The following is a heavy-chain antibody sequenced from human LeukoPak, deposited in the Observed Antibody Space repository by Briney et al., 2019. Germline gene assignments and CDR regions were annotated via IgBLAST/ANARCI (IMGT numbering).Heavy chain of an antibody. D-gene: IGHD3-22*01. Sequence: ASVKVSRKASGYTFTSYGISWVRQAPGQGLERMGWISAYNGNTNYAQKLQGRVTMTTDTSTSTAYMELRSLRSDDTAVYYCARDDRTHYYDSSGGYWGQGTLVTVFS. CDR1: GYTFTSYG. CDR3: ARDDRTHYYDSSGGY. V-gene: IGHV1-18*01. J-gene: IGHJ4*02. CDR2: ISAYNGNT.